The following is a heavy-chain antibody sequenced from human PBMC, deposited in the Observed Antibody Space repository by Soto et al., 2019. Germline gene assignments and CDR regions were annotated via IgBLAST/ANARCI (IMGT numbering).Heavy chain of an antibody. CDR1: GYTFTSYG. V-gene: IGHV1-18*01. J-gene: IGHJ3*02. CDR2: ISAYNGNT. Sequence: ASVKVSCKASGYTFTSYGISWVRHAPGQGLEWMGWISAYNGNTNYAQKLQGRVTMTTDTSTSTAYMELRSLRSDDTAVYYCARDGTIFGVVIIRDAFDIWGQGTMVTVSS. CDR3: ARDGTIFGVVIIRDAFDI. D-gene: IGHD3-3*01.